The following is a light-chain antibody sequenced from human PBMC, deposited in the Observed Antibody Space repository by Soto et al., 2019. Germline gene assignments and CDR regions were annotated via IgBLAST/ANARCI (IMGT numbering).Light chain of an antibody. CDR3: QQFASSPRT. CDR1: QSVNINY. CDR2: GTS. V-gene: IGKV3-20*01. Sequence: EIVLTQSPGTLSLSPGERATLSCRASQSVNINYLAWYQQKPGQSPRLLMYGTSNRATDVPGRFSGSGSGTDFTLTISRLEPEDFAVYYCQQFASSPRTFGQGTKVEV. J-gene: IGKJ1*01.